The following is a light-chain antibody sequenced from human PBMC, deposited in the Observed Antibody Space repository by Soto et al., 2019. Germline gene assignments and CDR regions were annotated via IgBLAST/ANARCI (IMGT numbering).Light chain of an antibody. V-gene: IGKV1-39*01. CDR1: ENIDSY. CDR3: QQTYRAPYS. J-gene: IGKJ4*01. Sequence: DIQMTQSPPSPSASVGDSVTIVCRATENIDSYLNWYQQKPGSAPTLIVYSASALQSGVPSRFSGSVSGTTFTLTITSLQPEDVSLYFCQQTYRAPYSFGGGT. CDR2: SAS.